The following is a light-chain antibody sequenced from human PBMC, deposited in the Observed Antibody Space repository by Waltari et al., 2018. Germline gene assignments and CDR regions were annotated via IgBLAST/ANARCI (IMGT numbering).Light chain of an antibody. Sequence: QSVLTQPPSASGTPGQTVTISCSGSSSNIGTNTVNWYPQLPGTAPKVVIYGNAQRPSGVPDRFSGSKSGTSASLAISGFQSEDEADYYYAAWDDTLNGHFVFGTGTKVTVL. CDR2: GNA. J-gene: IGLJ1*01. V-gene: IGLV1-44*01. CDR1: SSNIGTNT. CDR3: AAWDDTLNGHFV.